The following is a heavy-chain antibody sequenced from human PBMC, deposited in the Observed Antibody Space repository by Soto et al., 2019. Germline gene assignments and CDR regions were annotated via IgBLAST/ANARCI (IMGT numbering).Heavy chain of an antibody. CDR1: GYTFTSYA. J-gene: IGHJ4*02. Sequence: QVQLVQSGAEVKKPGASVKVSCKASGYTFTSYAMHWVRQAPGQRLEWMGWINAGNGNTKYSQKFQGRVTNTRDTSASTAYMELSSLRSEDTAVYYCARDMGFGLSDYWGQGTLVTVSS. V-gene: IGHV1-3*01. CDR2: INAGNGNT. CDR3: ARDMGFGLSDY. D-gene: IGHD3-10*01.